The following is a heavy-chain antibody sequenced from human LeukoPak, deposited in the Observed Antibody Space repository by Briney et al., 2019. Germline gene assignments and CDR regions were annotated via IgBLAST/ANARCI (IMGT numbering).Heavy chain of an antibody. CDR1: GYTITVYY. J-gene: IGHJ5*02. V-gene: IGHV1-2*02. CDR2: INPNNGGT. CDR3: ARGRRFDP. Sequence: ASVKVSCKASGYTITVYYMHWVRQAPGQGLEWMGWINPNNGGTNYAQKFQGRVTMTRDTSISTAYMELSSLTSDDTAVYYCARGRRFDPWGQGTLVTVSS.